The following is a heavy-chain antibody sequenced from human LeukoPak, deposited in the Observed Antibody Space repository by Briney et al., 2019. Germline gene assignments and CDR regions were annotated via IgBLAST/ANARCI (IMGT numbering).Heavy chain of an antibody. V-gene: IGHV4-59*01. CDR3: VRGPYGSGISNWFDP. Sequence: SETLSLTCTVSGGSISSYYWSWIRQPPGKGLEWIGYIYYSGSTNYNPSLQSRVTVSVDTSKNQFSLKLTSVTAADTAVYYCVRGPYGSGISNWFDPWGQGTLVIVSS. D-gene: IGHD3-10*01. J-gene: IGHJ5*02. CDR2: IYYSGST. CDR1: GGSISSYY.